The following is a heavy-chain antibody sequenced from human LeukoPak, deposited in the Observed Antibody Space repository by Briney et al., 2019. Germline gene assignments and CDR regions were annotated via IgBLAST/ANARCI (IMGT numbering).Heavy chain of an antibody. V-gene: IGHV3-23*01. CDR2: ISGSGGST. CDR1: GFTFSSYA. CDR3: AKDPWSVRGMDGYTIDP. J-gene: IGHJ5*02. Sequence: PGGSLRLSCAASGFTFSSYAMSSVRQAPGKGLEWVSAISGSGGSTYYADSVKGRFTISRDNSKNTLYLQMNSLRAEDTAVYYCAKDPWSVRGMDGYTIDPWGQGTLVTVSS. D-gene: IGHD3/OR15-3a*01.